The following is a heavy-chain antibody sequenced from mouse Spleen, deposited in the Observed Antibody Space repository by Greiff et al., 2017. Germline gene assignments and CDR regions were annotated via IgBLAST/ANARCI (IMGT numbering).Heavy chain of an antibody. V-gene: IGHV1-69*01. CDR2: IDPSDSYT. CDR3: ARWGYEYYFDY. Sequence: VQLQQPGAELVMPGASVKLSCKASGYTFTSYWMHWVKQRPGQGLEWIGEIDPSDSYTNYNQKFKGKATLTVDKSSSTAYMQLSSLTSEDSAVYYCARWGYEYYFDYWGQGTTLTVSS. CDR1: GYTFTSYW. D-gene: IGHD2-3*01. J-gene: IGHJ2*01.